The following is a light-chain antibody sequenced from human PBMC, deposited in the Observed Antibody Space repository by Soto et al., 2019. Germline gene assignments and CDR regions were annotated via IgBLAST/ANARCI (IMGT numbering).Light chain of an antibody. J-gene: IGKJ5*01. V-gene: IGKV1-39*01. CDR1: ESISRH. CDR3: QQSYSTLSIT. CDR2: AAS. Sequence: DIQMTQSPSSLSASVGDRVTITCRASESISRHLNWYQQKPGKAPKLLIYAASSLQNGVPSRFSGSGSGTDFTLTIINLQPEDFATYDCQQSYSTLSITFGQGTRLEIK.